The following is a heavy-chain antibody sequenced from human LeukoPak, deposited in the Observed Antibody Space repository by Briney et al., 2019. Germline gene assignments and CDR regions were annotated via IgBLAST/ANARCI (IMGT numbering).Heavy chain of an antibody. V-gene: IGHV1-2*06. J-gene: IGHJ3*02. CDR3: ARDMDAFDI. CDR2: INPNNGGT. Sequence: ASVKVSCKTSGYTFTVYYMHWVRQAPGQGLEWMGRINPNNGGTNYAQKFQGRVTMTRDTSTSTVYMELSSLRSEDTAVYYCARDMDAFDIWGQGTMVTVSS. CDR1: GYTFTVYY.